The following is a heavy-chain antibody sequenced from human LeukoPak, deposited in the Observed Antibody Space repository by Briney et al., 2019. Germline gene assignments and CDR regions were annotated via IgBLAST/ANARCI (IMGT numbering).Heavy chain of an antibody. D-gene: IGHD2-2*01. CDR3: ARDGRDIVVVPAAESGKNDAFDI. Sequence: ASVKVSCKVSGYTLTELSMHWVRQAPGKGLEWMGGFDPEDGETIYAQKFQGRVTMTEDTSTDTAYMELNSLRSDDTAVYYCARDGRDIVVVPAAESGKNDAFDIWGQGTMVTVSS. CDR1: GYTLTELS. J-gene: IGHJ3*02. CDR2: FDPEDGET. V-gene: IGHV1-24*01.